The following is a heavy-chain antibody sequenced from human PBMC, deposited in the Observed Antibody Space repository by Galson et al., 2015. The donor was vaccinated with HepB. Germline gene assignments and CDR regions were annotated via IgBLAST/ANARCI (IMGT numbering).Heavy chain of an antibody. V-gene: IGHV5-51*01. CDR1: GYSFTSYW. CDR2: IYPGDSDT. D-gene: IGHD2-2*01. Sequence: QSGAEVKKPGESLKISCKGSGYSFTSYWIGWVRQMPGKGLEWMGIIYPGDSDTRYSPSFQGQVTISADKSISTAYLQWSSLKASDTAMYYCARHQGYCSSTSCNRHYYYYYGMDVWGQGTTVTVSS. J-gene: IGHJ6*02. CDR3: ARHQGYCSSTSCNRHYYYYYGMDV.